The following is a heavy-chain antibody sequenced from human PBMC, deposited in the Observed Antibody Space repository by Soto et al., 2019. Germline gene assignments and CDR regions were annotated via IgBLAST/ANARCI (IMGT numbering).Heavy chain of an antibody. V-gene: IGHV1-46*03. CDR1: RDMFTYSF. CDR3: TRVQMGPRRDFMDV. CDR2: TNPHGRTT. D-gene: IGHD2-21*02. J-gene: IGHJ6*02. Sequence: ASVKVSCKASRDMFTYSFFHCVRQAPGQGLEWMGITNPHGRTTNYEERFRGRVNMTWDTSTSTVYMEVTSLRSEDTAVYYCTRVQMGPRRDFMDVWGQGTRVTVSS.